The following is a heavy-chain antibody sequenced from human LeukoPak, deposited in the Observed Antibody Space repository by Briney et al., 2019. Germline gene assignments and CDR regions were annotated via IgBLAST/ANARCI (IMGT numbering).Heavy chain of an antibody. J-gene: IGHJ5*02. CDR2: IYTSGST. D-gene: IGHD3-22*01. Sequence: SETLSLTCTVSGGSISSYYWSWIRQPAGKGLEWIGRIYTSGSTNYNPSLKSRVTMSVDTSRNQFSLKLSSVTAADTAVYYCARDSSGYYVNWFDPWGQGTLVTVSS. CDR1: GGSISSYY. CDR3: ARDSSGYYVNWFDP. V-gene: IGHV4-4*07.